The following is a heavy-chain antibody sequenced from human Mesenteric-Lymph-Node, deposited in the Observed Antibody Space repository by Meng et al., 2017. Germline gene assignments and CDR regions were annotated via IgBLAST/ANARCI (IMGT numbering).Heavy chain of an antibody. CDR2: ISSDGSAT. CDR1: GFTFSNYW. Sequence: GGSLRLSCAASGFTFSNYWMHWVRQAPGKGLVWDSRISSDGSATSYADSVKGRFTISRDNAKNTLFLQMNSLRAEDTAVYYCARDQGFAQDYWGQGTLVTVSS. CDR3: ARDQGFAQDY. J-gene: IGHJ4*02. V-gene: IGHV3-74*01.